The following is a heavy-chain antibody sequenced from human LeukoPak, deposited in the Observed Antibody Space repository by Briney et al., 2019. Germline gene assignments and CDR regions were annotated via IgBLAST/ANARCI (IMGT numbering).Heavy chain of an antibody. CDR1: GYTFTSYD. Sequence: ASVKVSCKASGYTFTSYDINWVRQATGQGLEWMGWMNPNSGNTGYAQKFQGRVTMTRNTSISTAYMELSSLRSEDTAVYYCARGKAGRGSHRHNRCFDPWGQGTLVTVSS. J-gene: IGHJ5*02. CDR3: ARGKAGRGSHRHNRCFDP. D-gene: IGHD1-26*01. V-gene: IGHV1-8*01. CDR2: MNPNSGNT.